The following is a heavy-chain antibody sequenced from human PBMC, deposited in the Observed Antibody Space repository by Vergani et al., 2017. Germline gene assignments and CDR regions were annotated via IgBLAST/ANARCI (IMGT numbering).Heavy chain of an antibody. CDR2: ISGSGGST. D-gene: IGHD2-2*01. J-gene: IGHJ6*03. CDR1: GFTFSSYA. Sequence: EVQLLESGGGLVQPGGSLRLSCAASGFTFSSYAMSWVRQAPGKGLEWVSAISGSGGSTYYADSVKGRFTISRDNSKNTLYLQMNSLRAEDTAVYYCARQFGVVVPAASRYYYYMDVWGKGTTVTVSS. V-gene: IGHV3-23*01. CDR3: ARQFGVVVPAASRYYYYMDV.